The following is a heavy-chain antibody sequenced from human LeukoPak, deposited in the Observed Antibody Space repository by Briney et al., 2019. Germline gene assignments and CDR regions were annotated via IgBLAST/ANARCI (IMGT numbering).Heavy chain of an antibody. CDR3: AELGITMIGGV. CDR2: ISYDGSNE. V-gene: IGHV3-30*04. CDR1: GFTFSSYV. J-gene: IGHJ6*04. Sequence: GGSLRLSCAASGFTFSSYVMHWVRQAPGKGLEWVAIISYDGSNEYYADSVKGRFTISRDNAKNSLYLQMNSLRAEDTAVYYCAELGITMIGGVWGKGTTVTISS. D-gene: IGHD3-10*02.